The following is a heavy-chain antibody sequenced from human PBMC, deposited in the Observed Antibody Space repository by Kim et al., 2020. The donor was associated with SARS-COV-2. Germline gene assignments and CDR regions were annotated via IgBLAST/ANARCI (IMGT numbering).Heavy chain of an antibody. J-gene: IGHJ4*02. V-gene: IGHV3-33*06. Sequence: GRFTISRDNSKNTVYLQMNSRRAEDTAVYYCAKGAYDYIWGSYRYTEHFDYWGQGTLVTVSS. D-gene: IGHD3-16*02. CDR3: AKGAYDYIWGSYRYTEHFDY.